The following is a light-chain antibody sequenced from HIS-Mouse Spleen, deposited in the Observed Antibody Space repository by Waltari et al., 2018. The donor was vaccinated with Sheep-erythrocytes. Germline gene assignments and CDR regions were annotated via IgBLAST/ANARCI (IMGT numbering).Light chain of an antibody. CDR1: SSDVGGYNY. CDR2: GVS. J-gene: IGLJ3*02. CDR3: SSYTSSSTWV. Sequence: QSALTQPASVSGYPGQSITISCTGTSSDVGGYNYVSWYQQHPGKAPKLMIYGVSNRRSGVSNHFSGSKSGNTASLTISGLQAEDEADYYCSSYTSSSTWVFGGGTKLTVL. V-gene: IGLV2-14*03.